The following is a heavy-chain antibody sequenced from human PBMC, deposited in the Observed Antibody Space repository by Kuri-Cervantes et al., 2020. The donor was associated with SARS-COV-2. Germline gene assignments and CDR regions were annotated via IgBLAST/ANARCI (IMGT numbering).Heavy chain of an antibody. V-gene: IGHV4-59*01. J-gene: IGHJ6*03. D-gene: IGHD2-2*01. Sequence: SETLSLTCTVSGGSISSYYWSWIRQPPGKGLEWIGYIYYSGSTSYNPSLKSRVTISVDTSKNQFSLKLSSVTAADTAVYYCARASTYCSSTSCYDYYYMDVWGKGTTVTVSS. CDR2: IYYSGST. CDR1: GGSISSYY. CDR3: ARASTYCSSTSCYDYYYMDV.